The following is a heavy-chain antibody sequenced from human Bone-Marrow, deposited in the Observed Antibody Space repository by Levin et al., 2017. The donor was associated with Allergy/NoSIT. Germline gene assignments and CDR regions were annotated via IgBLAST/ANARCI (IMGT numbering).Heavy chain of an antibody. Sequence: PSETLSLTCAVSGDSITSSWWGWVRQPPEKGLEWIGEIHHSGGTNYNPSLKSRVTLSLDKSKRQFSLKLSSVTAADTAVYYCTRPYHDYMDVWAEGTSVTVSS. CDR3: TRPYHDYMDV. CDR2: IHHSGGT. CDR1: GDSITSSW. J-gene: IGHJ6*03. V-gene: IGHV4-4*02.